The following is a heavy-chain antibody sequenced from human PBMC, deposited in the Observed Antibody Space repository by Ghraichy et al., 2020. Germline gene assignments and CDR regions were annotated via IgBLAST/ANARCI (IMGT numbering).Heavy chain of an antibody. CDR3: AKVDTLVVVAAYFDY. D-gene: IGHD2-15*01. V-gene: IGHV3-23*01. J-gene: IGHJ4*01. CDR1: GFTFSSYA. CDR2: ISGSGGST. Sequence: GGSLRLSCAASGFTFSSYAMNWVRQAPGKGLEWVSAISGSGGSTYYADSVKGRFTISRDNSKNTLYLQMNSLRAEDTAVYYCAKVDTLVVVAAYFDYWGHGTLVIFSP.